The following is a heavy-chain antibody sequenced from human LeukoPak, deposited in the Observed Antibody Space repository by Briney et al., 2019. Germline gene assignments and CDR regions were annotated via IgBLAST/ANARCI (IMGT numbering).Heavy chain of an antibody. CDR3: AKDRLYFGDDFGDY. CDR2: ISSGSDHT. J-gene: IGHJ4*02. CDR1: GFTFRDFS. D-gene: IGHD2-21*02. V-gene: IGHV3-23*01. Sequence: GGSLRLSCVASGFTFRDFSMSWVRQAPGKGLEWVSVISSGSDHTYYADSVKGRFAILRDNSKNTLYLQMNSLRIEDTAIYYCAKDRLYFGDDFGDYWGQGTLATVSS.